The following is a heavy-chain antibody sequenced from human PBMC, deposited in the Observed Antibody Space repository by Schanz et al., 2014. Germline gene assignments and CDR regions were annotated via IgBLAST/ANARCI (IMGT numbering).Heavy chain of an antibody. CDR1: GYIFTSYS. J-gene: IGHJ2*01. CDR3: ARAGQDFEYSSLSPIWYFDL. V-gene: IGHV1-46*01. D-gene: IGHD6-6*01. Sequence: QVHLVQSGAEVKKPGASVKVSCKASGYIFTSYSMHWVRQAPGQGLEWLGIINPSGVSTSSAQEFQGRVTMTRDTSTSTLQMELSSLRSDDTAVYYCARAGQDFEYSSLSPIWYFDLWGRGTLVTVSS. CDR2: INPSGVST.